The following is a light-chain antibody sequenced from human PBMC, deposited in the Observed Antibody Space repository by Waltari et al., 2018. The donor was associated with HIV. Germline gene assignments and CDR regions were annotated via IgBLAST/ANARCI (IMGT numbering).Light chain of an antibody. CDR2: RNN. CDR1: SSNIGSIS. CDR3: AAWDASLSAVV. Sequence: QSVLTQPPSASGTPGQRVTISCSGSSSNIGSISVYWYQQLPGTAPKLLIYRNNQRPSGVPDRFSGSKSGTSASLAISGLRSEDEADYYCAAWDASLSAVVFGGGTKLTVL. J-gene: IGLJ2*01. V-gene: IGLV1-47*01.